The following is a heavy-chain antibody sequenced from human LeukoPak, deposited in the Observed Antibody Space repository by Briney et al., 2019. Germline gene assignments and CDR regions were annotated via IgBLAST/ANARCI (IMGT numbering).Heavy chain of an antibody. J-gene: IGHJ4*02. V-gene: IGHV4-59*08. CDR1: GGSISYYY. D-gene: IGHD5-18*01. CDR3: ARSQYSYDFFDY. CDR2: IYYSGST. Sequence: KASETLSLTCTVSGGSISYYYWTWIRQPPGKGLEWIGSIYYSGSTNYNLSLKSRVTISVDTSKNQFSLKLSSVTAADTAMYYCARSQYSYDFFDYWGQGTLVTGSS.